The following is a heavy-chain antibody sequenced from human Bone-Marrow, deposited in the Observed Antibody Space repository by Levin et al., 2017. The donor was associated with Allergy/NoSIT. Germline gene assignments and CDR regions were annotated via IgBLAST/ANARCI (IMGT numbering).Heavy chain of an antibody. Sequence: PGESLKISCKASGYIFSTYDVNWVRQATGQGLEWMGFLNPYSGKTGYAQKFQGRVTLTSTSSTSTAYMELSGLRSEDTAVYYCARGGDFDFWGQGTLVTVSS. J-gene: IGHJ4*02. CDR1: GYIFSTYD. D-gene: IGHD3-16*01. CDR2: LNPYSGKT. V-gene: IGHV1-8*01. CDR3: ARGGDFDF.